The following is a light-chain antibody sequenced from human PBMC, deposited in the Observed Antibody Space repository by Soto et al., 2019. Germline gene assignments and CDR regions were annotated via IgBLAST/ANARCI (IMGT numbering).Light chain of an antibody. CDR1: QSISSY. Sequence: EIVLTQSPATLSLSPGERATLSCGASQSISSYLAWYQQKPGLAPRLLIYDASSRATGIPDRFSGSGSGTDFTLTISRLEPEDFAVYYCQQYGGSLTFGGGTKVEIK. J-gene: IGKJ4*01. CDR2: DAS. CDR3: QQYGGSLT. V-gene: IGKV3D-20*01.